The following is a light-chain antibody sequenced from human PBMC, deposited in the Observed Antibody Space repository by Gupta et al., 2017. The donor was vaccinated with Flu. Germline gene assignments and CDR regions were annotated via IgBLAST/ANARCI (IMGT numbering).Light chain of an antibody. CDR3: QQNDNTSSIT. J-gene: IGKJ5*01. CDR2: AAS. V-gene: IGKV1-39*01. CDR1: QSISNY. Sequence: DIQMTQSPSSLSASVGDRVTITCRASQSISNYLNWYQQKPGKAPNLLIYAASSLQSGVPSRFSGSGSGTDFTLTVSSLQPEDFATYFCQQNDNTSSITFGQGTQMEIK.